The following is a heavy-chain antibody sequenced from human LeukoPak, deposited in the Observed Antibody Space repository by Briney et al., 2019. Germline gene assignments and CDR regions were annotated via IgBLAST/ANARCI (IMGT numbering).Heavy chain of an antibody. V-gene: IGHV3-7*01. Sequence: GGSLRLSCAASGFTLSSYWMTWVRQAPGKGLERVANIKQDGSEKYYVDSVKGRFTISRDNAKSSLYLQMNSLRAEDTAVYYCAREISSWYRTEGRFDPWGQGTLVTVSS. J-gene: IGHJ5*02. D-gene: IGHD6-13*01. CDR3: AREISSWYRTEGRFDP. CDR2: IKQDGSEK. CDR1: GFTLSSYW.